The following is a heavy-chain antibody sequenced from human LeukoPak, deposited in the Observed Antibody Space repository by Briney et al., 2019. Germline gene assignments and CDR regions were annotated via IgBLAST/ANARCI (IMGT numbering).Heavy chain of an antibody. CDR3: ARDLKMGYSSGRYSWGTGSSNDY. CDR1: GYTFTSYG. J-gene: IGHJ4*02. CDR2: IIAYNGNT. V-gene: IGHV1-18*01. Sequence: ASVKVSCKASGYTFTSYGISWVRQAPGQGLEWMGWIIAYNGNTNYAQKLQGRVTMTTDTSTSTAYMELRSLRSDDTDVYYCARDLKMGYSSGRYSWGTGSSNDYWGQGTLVTVSS. D-gene: IGHD6-19*01.